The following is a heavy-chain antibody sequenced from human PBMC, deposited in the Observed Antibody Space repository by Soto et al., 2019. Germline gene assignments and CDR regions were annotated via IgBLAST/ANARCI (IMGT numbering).Heavy chain of an antibody. D-gene: IGHD2-15*01. CDR3: AGTRGYCSGGSCPTVVDY. CDR1: GGSISNFY. J-gene: IGHJ4*02. V-gene: IGHV4-59*01. CDR2: IYNSGST. Sequence: SETLSITCVVAGGSISNFYWSWIRQPPGKGLEWIGSIYNSGSTNYNPSLKSRVTISVDTSKNQFSLKLSSVTAADTAVYYCAGTRGYCSGGSCPTVVDYWGQGTLVTVSS.